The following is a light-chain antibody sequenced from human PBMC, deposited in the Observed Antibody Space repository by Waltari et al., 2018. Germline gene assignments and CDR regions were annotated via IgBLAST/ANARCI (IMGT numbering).Light chain of an antibody. J-gene: IGLJ2*01. Sequence: QSVLTQPPSVSGAPGQRVTIPCTGSSPNIGAGSDVPGYQQLPGTAPKLLIYGNSNRPSGVPDRFAGSKSGTSASLAITGLQAEDEADYYCQSYDSSLSGSRVIFGGGTKLTVL. CDR3: QSYDSSLSGSRVI. V-gene: IGLV1-40*01. CDR1: SPNIGAGSD. CDR2: GNS.